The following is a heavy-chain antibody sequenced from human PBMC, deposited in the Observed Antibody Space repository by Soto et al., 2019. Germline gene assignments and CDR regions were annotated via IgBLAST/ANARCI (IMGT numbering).Heavy chain of an antibody. CDR3: AKEKGYCINGVCYGGYFDY. J-gene: IGHJ4*02. CDR2: MNHGGST. Sequence: SETLSLTCAVYGGSFSGYYWSWIRQSPGKGLEWIGEMNHGGSTNHNPSLKSRVTISVDTSKNQFSLKLSSVTAADTAVYYCAKEKGYCINGVCYGGYFDYWGQGTLVTVSS. V-gene: IGHV4-34*01. D-gene: IGHD2-8*01. CDR1: GGSFSGYY.